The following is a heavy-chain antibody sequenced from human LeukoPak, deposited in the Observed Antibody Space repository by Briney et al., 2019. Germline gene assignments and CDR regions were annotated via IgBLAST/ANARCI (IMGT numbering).Heavy chain of an antibody. J-gene: IGHJ4*02. CDR1: GYTFTSYY. D-gene: IGHD3-10*01. CDR3: ARATLGSGSYQPLGTRFDY. V-gene: IGHV1-46*01. Sequence: ASVKVSCKASGYTFTSYYMHWVRQAPGQGLEWMGIINPSGGSTSYAQKFQGRVTMTRDTSTSTVYMELSSLRSEDTAVYYCARATLGSGSYQPLGTRFDYWGQGTLVTVSS. CDR2: INPSGGST.